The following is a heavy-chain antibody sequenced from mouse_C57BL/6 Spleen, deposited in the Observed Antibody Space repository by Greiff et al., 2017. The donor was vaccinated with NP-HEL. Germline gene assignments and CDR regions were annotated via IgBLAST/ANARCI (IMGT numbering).Heavy chain of an antibody. V-gene: IGHV8-12*01. Sequence: QVTLNVSGPGILQPSQTLSLTCSFSGFSLSNSGMGVSWIRQPSGMGLEWLAHIYWDDDKRYNPSLKSRPTTSNDTSRNQVFLKITSVDTADTATYYYARPYSNYGGDFAYWGQGTTLTVSS. D-gene: IGHD2-5*01. CDR1: GFSLSNSGMG. CDR2: IYWDDDK. CDR3: ARPYSNYGGDFAY. J-gene: IGHJ2*01.